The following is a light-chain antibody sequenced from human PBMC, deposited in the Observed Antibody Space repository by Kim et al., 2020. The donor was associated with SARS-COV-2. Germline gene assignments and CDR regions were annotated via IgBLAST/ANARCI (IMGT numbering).Light chain of an antibody. V-gene: IGKV1-5*03. J-gene: IGKJ2*01. CDR1: QRITKS. Sequence: SASLGDSVTITCRASQRITKSLAWYQQKPGEAPKLLIYKASTLYSGVPSRFSGSGSGTAFTLNISSLQPDDLATYFCHQFDNYSQTFGQGTKLEI. CDR3: HQFDNYSQT. CDR2: KAS.